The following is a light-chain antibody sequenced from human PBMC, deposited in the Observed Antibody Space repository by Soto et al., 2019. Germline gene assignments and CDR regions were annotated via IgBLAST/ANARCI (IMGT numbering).Light chain of an antibody. CDR2: GAS. V-gene: IGKV3-20*01. CDR1: QSVGSSY. Sequence: EIVLTQSPGTLSLSPGERATLSCRASQSVGSSYLAWYQQKPGQAPRLLIYGASSRATGIPDRFSGSGSGTDFTLTISRLGPEDFVVYYCQQFGSSPYTFGQGTNLEI. CDR3: QQFGSSPYT. J-gene: IGKJ2*01.